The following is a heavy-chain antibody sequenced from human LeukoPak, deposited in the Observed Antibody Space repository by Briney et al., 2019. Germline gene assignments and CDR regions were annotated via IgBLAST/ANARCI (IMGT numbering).Heavy chain of an antibody. CDR1: GGSISSYY. Sequence: SETLSLTCTVSGGSISSYYWSWIRQPPGKGLEWIGYIYYSGSTNYNPSLKSRVTISVDTSKNQFSLKLSSVTAADTAVYYCARGGHYDFWSGYFGYYYMDVWGKGTTVTVSS. D-gene: IGHD3-3*01. CDR3: ARGGHYDFWSGYFGYYYMDV. CDR2: IYYSGST. J-gene: IGHJ6*03. V-gene: IGHV4-59*01.